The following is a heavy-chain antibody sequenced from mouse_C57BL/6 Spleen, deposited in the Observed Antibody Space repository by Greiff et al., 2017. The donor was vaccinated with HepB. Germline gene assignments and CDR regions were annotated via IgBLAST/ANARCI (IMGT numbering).Heavy chain of an antibody. CDR1: GYTFTSYW. Sequence: QVQLQQPGAELVMPGASVKLSCKASGYTFTSYWMHWVKQRPGQGLEWIGEIDPSDSYTNYNQKFKGKSTVTVDKSSSTAYMQLSSLTSEDSAVYYCARAEGAYWGQVTLVTVSA. J-gene: IGHJ3*01. CDR2: IDPSDSYT. V-gene: IGHV1-69*01. CDR3: ARAEGAY.